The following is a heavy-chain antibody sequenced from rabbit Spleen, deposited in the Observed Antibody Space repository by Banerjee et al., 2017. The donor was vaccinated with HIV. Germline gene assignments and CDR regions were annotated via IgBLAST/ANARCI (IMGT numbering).Heavy chain of an antibody. V-gene: IGHV1S40*01. CDR2: INTATGKD. D-gene: IGHD1-1*01. CDR3: ARDLVGVIGWNFNL. Sequence: LVESGGGLVKPGASLTLTCTASGFSFSRSYDMCWVRQAPGKGLEWIGCINTATGKDVYANWAKGRFTISTTSSTTVTLKMTSLTAADTATCFCARDLVGVIGWNFNLWGPGTLVTVS. J-gene: IGHJ4*01. CDR1: GFSFSRSYD.